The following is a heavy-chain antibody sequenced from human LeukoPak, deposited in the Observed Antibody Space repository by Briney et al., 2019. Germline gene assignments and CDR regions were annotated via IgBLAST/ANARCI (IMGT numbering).Heavy chain of an antibody. D-gene: IGHD4-23*01. Sequence: PGGSLRLSCVASGFTFSSYPMHWVRQAPDKGLEYLAAILGNGHASFYADSVKGRFTISRDNSKNTLYLQMNSLRAEDTAVYYCARDPPTVGLDYWGQGTLVTVSS. CDR2: ILGNGHAS. CDR1: GFTFSSYP. V-gene: IGHV3-64*02. CDR3: ARDPPTVGLDY. J-gene: IGHJ4*02.